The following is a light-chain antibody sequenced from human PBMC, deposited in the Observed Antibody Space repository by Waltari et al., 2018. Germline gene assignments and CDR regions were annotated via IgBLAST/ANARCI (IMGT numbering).Light chain of an antibody. Sequence: EVVMTQSPATLSVSPGERATLSCRASQSIATDLAWYQHKPGQAPRLLIYHASTRATAIPTRFRGSGSGTDFTLTISGLQSEDSAVYYCQQYNRWPPLTLGGGTKVEI. J-gene: IGKJ4*01. CDR1: QSIATD. CDR3: QQYNRWPPLT. CDR2: HAS. V-gene: IGKV3D-15*01.